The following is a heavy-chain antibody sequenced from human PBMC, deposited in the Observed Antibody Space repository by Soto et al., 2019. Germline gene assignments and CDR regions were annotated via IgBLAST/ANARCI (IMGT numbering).Heavy chain of an antibody. Sequence: AGGSLRLSCAASGFNFSSYWMSWVRQAPGKGLEWVANIKQDGSDKYYVDSVKGRFTISRDNAKNSLYLQMNSLRAEETAVYYCARLFPGSGWPYHYYGMDVWGQGTTVTVS. D-gene: IGHD6-19*01. CDR3: ARLFPGSGWPYHYYGMDV. CDR2: IKQDGSDK. V-gene: IGHV3-7*01. CDR1: GFNFSSYW. J-gene: IGHJ6*02.